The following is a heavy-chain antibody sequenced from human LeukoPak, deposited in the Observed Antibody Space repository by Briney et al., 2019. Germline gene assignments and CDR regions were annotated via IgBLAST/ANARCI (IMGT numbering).Heavy chain of an antibody. V-gene: IGHV3-30*18. D-gene: IGHD1-26*01. Sequence: GGSLRLSCAASGFTFSSYGMHWVRQAPGKGLEWVAVISYDGSNKYYADSVKGRFTISRDNSKNTLYLQMNSLRAEDTAVYYCAKDRSSGSYHLGFDYWGQGTLVTVSS. CDR2: ISYDGSNK. J-gene: IGHJ4*02. CDR3: AKDRSSGSYHLGFDY. CDR1: GFTFSSYG.